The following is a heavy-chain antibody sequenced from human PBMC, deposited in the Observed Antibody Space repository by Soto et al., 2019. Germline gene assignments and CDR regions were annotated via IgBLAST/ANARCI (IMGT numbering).Heavy chain of an antibody. Sequence: GEGSFQASGFTLTSFGISWVRQAPGQGLEWMGWISAYNGNTNYAQKLQGRVTMTTDTSTSTAYMELRSLRSDDTAVYYCARDPDGGYVAYWGQGTLVT. CDR2: ISAYNGNT. CDR1: GFTLTSFG. V-gene: IGHV1-18*01. J-gene: IGHJ4*02. CDR3: ARDPDGGYVAY. D-gene: IGHD2-8*02.